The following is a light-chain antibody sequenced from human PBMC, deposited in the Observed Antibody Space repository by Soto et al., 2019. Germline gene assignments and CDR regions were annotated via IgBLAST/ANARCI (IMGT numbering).Light chain of an antibody. J-gene: IGLJ2*01. CDR3: QTWGAGFSVV. V-gene: IGLV4-69*01. CDR1: SGHSSYA. CDR2: VNTDGSH. Sequence: QSVLTQSPSASASLGASVKLTCTLSSGHSSYAIAWHQQQPEKDPRYLMKVNTDGSHNKGVGFPDRFSGSSSGAERYLSISSVRSGSEADYHCQTWGAGFSVVFGGGTTLTLL.